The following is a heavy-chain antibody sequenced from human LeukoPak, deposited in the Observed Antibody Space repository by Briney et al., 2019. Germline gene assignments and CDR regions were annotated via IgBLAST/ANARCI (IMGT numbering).Heavy chain of an antibody. CDR1: GGSISSGGYS. CDR2: IYHSGST. CDR3: VRVDVWGSYRRAFDI. V-gene: IGHV4-30-2*01. J-gene: IGHJ3*02. D-gene: IGHD3-16*02. Sequence: PPQTLSLTCAVSGGSISSGGYSWSWIRQPPGKGLEWIGYIYHSGSTYYNPSLKSRVTISVDRSKNQFSLELSSVTAADTAVYYCVRVDVWGSYRRAFDIWGQGTMVTVSS.